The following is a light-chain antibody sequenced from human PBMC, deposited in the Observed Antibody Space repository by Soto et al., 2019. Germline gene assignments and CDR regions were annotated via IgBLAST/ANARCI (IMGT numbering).Light chain of an antibody. CDR3: QQYYSYPRT. Sequence: DIQLTQSPSFLSASVGDRVTITCRASQGIRSYLAWYQQRPGKAPELLIYGASTLRPGGASRFSGSGSGTDFTLTISCLQSEDFATYYCQQYYSYPRTFGQGTKVDIK. CDR1: QGIRSY. V-gene: IGKV1-9*01. CDR2: GAS. J-gene: IGKJ1*01.